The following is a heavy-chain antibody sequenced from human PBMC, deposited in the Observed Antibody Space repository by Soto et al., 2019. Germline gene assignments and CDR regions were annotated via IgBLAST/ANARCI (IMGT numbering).Heavy chain of an antibody. CDR1: GFTFSSYA. Sequence: GGALKRSCAASGFTFSSYAISWVRQAPGKGLEWVSLISGSGGTTYYADSVKGRFTISRDNSKNTLYLQMNSLRAEDTAVYYCAKVHGSGNYHNFPDYWGQGTLVTVSS. CDR3: AKVHGSGNYHNFPDY. CDR2: ISGSGGTT. V-gene: IGHV3-23*01. J-gene: IGHJ4*02. D-gene: IGHD3-10*01.